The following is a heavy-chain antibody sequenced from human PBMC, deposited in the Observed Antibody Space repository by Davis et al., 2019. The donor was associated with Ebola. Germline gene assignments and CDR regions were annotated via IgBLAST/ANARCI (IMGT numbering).Heavy chain of an antibody. J-gene: IGHJ5*01. CDR3: ARGKKVARMGSWFDY. CDR1: GGTFSSHA. V-gene: IGHV1-69*13. CDR2: IIPIFPIT. D-gene: IGHD5-12*01. Sequence: AASVKVSCKASGGTFSSHAISWVRQAPGQGLEWMGGIIPIFPITYYAQKFQGRVTITAEEFTSTVYMELSSLRSEDTAVYYCARGKKVARMGSWFDYWGQGTLVTVSS.